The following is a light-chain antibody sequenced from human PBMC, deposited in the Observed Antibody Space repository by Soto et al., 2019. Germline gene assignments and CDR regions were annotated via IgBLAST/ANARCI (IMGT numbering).Light chain of an antibody. CDR2: DPS. J-gene: IGKJ1*01. CDR3: QQSYSTLWT. CDR1: QSVSSY. Sequence: EIVLTQSPATLSLSPGERATLSCRASQSVSSYLAWYQQKPGQAPRLLIYDPSNRATGIPARFGGSGSGTDFTLTISTLESEYSATYYCQQSYSTLWTFGQGTKVEIK. V-gene: IGKV3-11*01.